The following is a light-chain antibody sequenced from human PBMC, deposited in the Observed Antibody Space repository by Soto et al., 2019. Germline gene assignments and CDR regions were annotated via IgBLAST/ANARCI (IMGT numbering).Light chain of an antibody. V-gene: IGLV2-14*01. Sequence: QSALTQPASVSGSPGQSITISCTGTSSDVGGYNYVSWYQQHPGKAPKLMIYEVSNRPSGVSNRFSGSKSGNTASLTISGLQAEDEADYYCSSYTSSSTHWVFGGGTKHTDL. CDR3: SSYTSSSTHWV. CDR1: SSDVGGYNY. J-gene: IGLJ3*02. CDR2: EVS.